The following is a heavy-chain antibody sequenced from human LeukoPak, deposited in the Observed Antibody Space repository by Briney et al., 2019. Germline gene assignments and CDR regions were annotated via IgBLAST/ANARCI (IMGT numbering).Heavy chain of an antibody. J-gene: IGHJ6*02. Sequence: ASVKVSCKASGYTLTSYAMNWVRQAPGQGLEWMGWINTNTGNPTYAQGFTGRFVFSLDTSVSTAYLQISSLKAEDTAVYYCARMFGANPYYYYYGMDVWGQGTTVTVSS. CDR1: GYTLTSYA. CDR3: ARMFGANPYYYYYGMDV. V-gene: IGHV7-4-1*02. CDR2: INTNTGNP. D-gene: IGHD3-10*02.